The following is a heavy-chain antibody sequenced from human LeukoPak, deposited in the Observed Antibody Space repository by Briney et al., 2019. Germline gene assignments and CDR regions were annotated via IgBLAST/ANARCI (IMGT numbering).Heavy chain of an antibody. CDR1: GGTFSSYA. Sequence: ASVKVSCKASGGTFSSYAISWVRQAPGQGLEWMGRIIPILGIANYAQKFQGRVTITADKSTSTAYMELSSLRSEDTAVYYCARDPRPGREMGDYWGQGTLVTVSS. J-gene: IGHJ4*02. CDR2: IIPILGIA. V-gene: IGHV1-69*04. CDR3: ARDPRPGREMGDY. D-gene: IGHD5-24*01.